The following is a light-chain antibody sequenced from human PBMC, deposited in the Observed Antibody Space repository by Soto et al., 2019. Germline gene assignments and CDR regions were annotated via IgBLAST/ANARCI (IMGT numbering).Light chain of an antibody. J-gene: IGLJ1*01. CDR2: EVS. CDR3: SSYTSRSIDYV. V-gene: IGLV2-14*01. CDR1: SSDVGGYNS. Sequence: QSALTQPASVSGSPGQSITISCTGTSSDVGGYNSVSWYQQHPGKAPKLMIYEVSNRPSGVSHRFSGSKSGNTASLTISGLQAEDEADYYCSSYTSRSIDYVFGTGTKLTVL.